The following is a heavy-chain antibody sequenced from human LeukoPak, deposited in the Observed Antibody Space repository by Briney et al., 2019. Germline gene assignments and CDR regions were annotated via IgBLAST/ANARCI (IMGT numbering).Heavy chain of an antibody. V-gene: IGHV1-18*01. CDR3: ARVRLVWGMETFDL. CDR2: ISGYNTYT. CDR1: NNTLSNNG. D-gene: IGHD3-16*01. Sequence: ASVKVSCKASNNTLSNNGITWVRQAPGQGLEWMGWISGYNTYTTYAQKFQDRVTMTKDTSTSTAYVEMRSLRSDDTAIYYCARVRLVWGMETFDLWGQGTMVTVSS. J-gene: IGHJ3*01.